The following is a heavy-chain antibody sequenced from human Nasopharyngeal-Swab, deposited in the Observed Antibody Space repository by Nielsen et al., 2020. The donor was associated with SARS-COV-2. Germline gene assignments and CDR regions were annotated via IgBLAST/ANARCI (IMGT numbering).Heavy chain of an antibody. CDR2: INHSGST. CDR1: GGSFSGFY. V-gene: IGHV4-34*01. Sequence: SETLSLTCAVYGGSFSGFYWNWIRQPPGKGLEWIGEINHSGSTNYNPSLKSRVTISVDTSKNQFSLKLNSVTATDTAVYYCARGYGSFPYYFDHWGQGTLVTVSS. CDR3: ARGYGSFPYYFDH. D-gene: IGHD1-26*01. J-gene: IGHJ4*02.